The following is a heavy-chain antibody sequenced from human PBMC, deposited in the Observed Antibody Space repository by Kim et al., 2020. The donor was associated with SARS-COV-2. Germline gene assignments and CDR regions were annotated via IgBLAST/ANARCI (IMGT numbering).Heavy chain of an antibody. J-gene: IGHJ6*02. CDR3: ARHPMVRLTPMDV. Sequence: YSPSFQGHVTISADKSISTAYLQWSSLKASDTAMYYCARHPMVRLTPMDVWGQGTTVTVSS. V-gene: IGHV5-10-1*01. D-gene: IGHD3-10*01.